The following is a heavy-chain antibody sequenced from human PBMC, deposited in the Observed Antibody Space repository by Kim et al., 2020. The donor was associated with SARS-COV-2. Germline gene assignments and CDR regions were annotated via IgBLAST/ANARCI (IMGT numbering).Heavy chain of an antibody. V-gene: IGHV3-73*01. CDR2: KARNYAT. D-gene: IGHD6-25*01. J-gene: IGHJ4*02. CDR3: TSLITA. Sequence: KARNYATTSGASVKGRFTIYRDDSKNTAYLQMNSLKTEDTAVYYCTSLITAWGQGTLVTVSS.